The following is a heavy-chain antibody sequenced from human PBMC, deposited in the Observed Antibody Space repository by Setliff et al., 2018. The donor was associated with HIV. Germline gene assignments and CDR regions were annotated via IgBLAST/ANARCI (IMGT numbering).Heavy chain of an antibody. D-gene: IGHD6-6*01. CDR1: GGSFNDYY. V-gene: IGHV4-4*08. CDR2: IYTSGST. J-gene: IGHJ4*02. Sequence: SETLSLTCAVYGGSFNDYYWSWIRQPPGKGLEWIGYIYTSGSTNYNPSLKSRVTISVDTSKNQFSLKLSSVTAADTAVYYCARQGSSSSWDYWGQGTLVTVSS. CDR3: ARQGSSSSWDY.